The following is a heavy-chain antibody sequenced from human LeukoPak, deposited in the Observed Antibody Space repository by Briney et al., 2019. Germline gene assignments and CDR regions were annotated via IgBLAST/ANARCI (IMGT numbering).Heavy chain of an antibody. CDR2: INPEGAST. CDR3: ARGTAITAGIDF. J-gene: IGHJ4*02. CDR1: GFAFTTYW. D-gene: IGHD6-19*01. V-gene: IGHV3-74*01. Sequence: GGSLRLSCTASGFAFTTYWMFWVRQAPGKGLVWVSQINPEGASTTYGDPAKGRFTASRDNAKNALHLQMNSLRVDDTAVYYCARGTAITAGIDFWGQGTLVTVSS.